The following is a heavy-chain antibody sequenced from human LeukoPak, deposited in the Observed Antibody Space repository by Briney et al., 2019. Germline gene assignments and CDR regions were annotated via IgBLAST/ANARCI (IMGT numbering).Heavy chain of an antibody. CDR2: ISGSGGST. J-gene: IGHJ4*02. D-gene: IGHD1-26*01. Sequence: GGSLRLSCAASGFTFSSYAMSWVRRAPGKGLEWVSAISGSGGSTYYADSVKGRFTISRDNSKNTLYLQMNSLRAEDTAVYYCAKTPRYLSGSYSLFDYWGQGTLVTVSS. CDR1: GFTFSSYA. V-gene: IGHV3-23*01. CDR3: AKTPRYLSGSYSLFDY.